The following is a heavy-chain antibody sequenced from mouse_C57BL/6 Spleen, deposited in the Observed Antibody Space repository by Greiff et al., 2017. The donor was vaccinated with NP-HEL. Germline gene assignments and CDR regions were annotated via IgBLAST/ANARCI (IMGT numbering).Heavy chain of an antibody. CDR3: ARHGGGTAYWYFDV. Sequence: EVQRVESGGDLVKPGGSLKLSCAASGFTFSSYGMSWVRQTPDKRLEWVATISSGGSYTYYPDSVKGRFTISRDNAKNTLYLQMSSLKSEDTAMYYCARHGGGTAYWYFDVWGTGTTVTVSS. CDR1: GFTFSSYG. J-gene: IGHJ1*03. D-gene: IGHD4-1*01. CDR2: ISSGGSYT. V-gene: IGHV5-6*01.